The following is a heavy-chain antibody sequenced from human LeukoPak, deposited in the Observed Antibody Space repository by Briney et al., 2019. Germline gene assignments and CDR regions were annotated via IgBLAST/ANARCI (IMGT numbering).Heavy chain of an antibody. CDR1: GLSVSGTH. CDR3: AKDEVASGGGLAS. Sequence: PGGSLRLSCAASGLSVSGTHMSWVRQAPGEGLEWVAAMYTGGTTYYTDAVTGRFTVSRGTSRNILFLHMDSLRAEDTAVYYCAKDEVASGGGLASWGQGTLVIVSS. V-gene: IGHV3-53*01. D-gene: IGHD5-12*01. CDR2: MYTGGTT. J-gene: IGHJ5*02.